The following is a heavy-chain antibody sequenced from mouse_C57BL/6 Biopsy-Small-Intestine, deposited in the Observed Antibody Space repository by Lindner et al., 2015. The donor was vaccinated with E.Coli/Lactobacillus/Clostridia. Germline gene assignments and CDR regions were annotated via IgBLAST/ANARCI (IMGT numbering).Heavy chain of an antibody. CDR2: IDPEVGET. D-gene: IGHD2-5*01. CDR1: GYRFISYA. Sequence: VQLQESGPELVKPGASMKMSCKASGYRFISYAMHWVKQRPEQGLEWIGWIDPEVGETKFAPKFQDKATITADASSNTAYLHLSSLTSEDTAIYYCATYYSNLAWFAYWGQGTLVTVSA. J-gene: IGHJ3*01. CDR3: ATYYSNLAWFAY. V-gene: IGHV14-2*02.